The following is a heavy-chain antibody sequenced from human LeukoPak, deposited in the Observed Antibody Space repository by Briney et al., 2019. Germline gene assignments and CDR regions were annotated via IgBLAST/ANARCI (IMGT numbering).Heavy chain of an antibody. J-gene: IGHJ4*02. D-gene: IGHD3-16*02. CDR2: IYYSGTT. CDR1: AGSISDYY. CDR3: ATYYDYVCGSYRYTGEVDY. Sequence: SETLSLTCTVSAGSISDYYWNWIRQPPGQELEGSGYIYYSGTTNYNPSLKSRVTISVDTSKNQFSLKLNSVTAADTDVYYCATYYDYVCGSYRYTGEVDYWGQGTLVTVSS. V-gene: IGHV4-59*12.